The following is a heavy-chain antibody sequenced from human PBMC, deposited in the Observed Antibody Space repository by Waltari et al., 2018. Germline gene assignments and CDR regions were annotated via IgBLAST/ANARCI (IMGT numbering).Heavy chain of an antibody. D-gene: IGHD2-15*01. CDR2: IWYDESNK. Sequence: QVQLVESGGGVVQPGRSLRLSCAASGFTFSSYGMHWVRQAPGKGLAWVAVIWYDESNKCYGGSVKGRFAISRDNSKNTLYLQMNRLRAEDTAVYYCARDILTSGARYYYGMDVWGQGTTVTVSS. CDR3: ARDILTSGARYYYGMDV. J-gene: IGHJ6*02. V-gene: IGHV3-33*01. CDR1: GFTFSSYG.